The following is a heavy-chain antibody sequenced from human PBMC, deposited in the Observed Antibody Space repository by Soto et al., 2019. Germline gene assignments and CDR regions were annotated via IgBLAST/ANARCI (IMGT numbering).Heavy chain of an antibody. CDR3: ARVGSSGWSPDY. J-gene: IGHJ4*02. D-gene: IGHD6-19*01. V-gene: IGHV4-59*01. CDR2: IFYSGVT. Sequence: SETLSLTCTVSGGSISGYYWTWIRQPPGKGLEWIGYIFYSGVTNYNPSLKSRVTLSVDTSKNQFSLKLRSVTAADTAVYYCARVGSSGWSPDYWGRGTLVPVYS. CDR1: GGSISGYY.